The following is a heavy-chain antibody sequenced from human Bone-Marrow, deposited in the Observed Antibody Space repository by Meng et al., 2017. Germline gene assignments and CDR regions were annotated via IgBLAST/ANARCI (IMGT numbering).Heavy chain of an antibody. Sequence: SVKVSCKASGGTFSSYTISWVRQAPGQGLEWMGGIIPIFGTANYAQKFQGRVTITADESTSTAYMELSSLRSEDTAVYYCAREQWLVPLYYYYGMDVWGQGTTVTVSS. D-gene: IGHD6-19*01. J-gene: IGHJ6*02. CDR3: AREQWLVPLYYYYGMDV. CDR2: IIPIFGTA. V-gene: IGHV1-69*13. CDR1: GGTFSSYT.